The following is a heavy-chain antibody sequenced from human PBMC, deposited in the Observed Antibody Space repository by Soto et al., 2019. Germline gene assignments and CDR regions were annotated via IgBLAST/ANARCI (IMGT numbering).Heavy chain of an antibody. CDR3: ARDSCTNGVCYIVDY. V-gene: IGHV3-33*01. CDR2: IWYDGNSK. Sequence: GSLRLSCSASGFTFSSYGMHGVRQAPGKGLEWVAVIWYDGNSKYYADSVKGRFTISRDNSKNTLYLQMNSLRAEDTAVYYCARDSCTNGVCYIVDYWGQGTLVTVSS. J-gene: IGHJ4*02. CDR1: GFTFSSYG. D-gene: IGHD2-8*01.